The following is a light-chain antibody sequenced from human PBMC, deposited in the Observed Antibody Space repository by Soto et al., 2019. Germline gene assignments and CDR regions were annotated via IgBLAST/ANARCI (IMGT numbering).Light chain of an antibody. CDR1: QSVSSY. J-gene: IGKJ3*01. Sequence: EIVLTQSPATLSLSPEERATLSCRASQSVSSYLAWYQQKPGQAPRLLIYDASNRATRIPARFSGSGSGTDFTLTISSLELEDFAVYYCQQRSNWPPGSTFGPGTKVDIK. CDR3: QQRSNWPPGST. CDR2: DAS. V-gene: IGKV3-11*01.